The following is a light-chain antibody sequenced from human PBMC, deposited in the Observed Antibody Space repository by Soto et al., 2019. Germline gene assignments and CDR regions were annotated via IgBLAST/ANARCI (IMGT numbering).Light chain of an antibody. CDR1: QSISSW. CDR2: KAS. V-gene: IGKV1-5*03. J-gene: IGKJ1*01. CDR3: QQSNSYSWT. Sequence: DIQMTQSPSTLSASVGDRVTITCRASQSISSWLAWYQQKPGKAPKLLIYKASSLESGVPSRFSGSGSGTEFTLTISSLQHDDFETYYCQQSNSYSWTLGQGTKVDIK.